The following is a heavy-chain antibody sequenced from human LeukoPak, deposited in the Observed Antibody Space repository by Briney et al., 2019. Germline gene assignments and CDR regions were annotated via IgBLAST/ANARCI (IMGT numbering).Heavy chain of an antibody. CDR1: GGSISSYY. J-gene: IGHJ3*02. CDR2: IYYSGST. V-gene: IGHV4-59*01. CDR3: ARSYYYDSSGSRGAFDI. D-gene: IGHD3-22*01. Sequence: SETLSLTCTVSGGSISSYYWSWIRQPPGKGLEWIGYIYYSGSTNYNPSLKSRVTISVDTSKNQFSLKLSSVTAADTAVYYCARSYYYDSSGSRGAFDIWGQGTMVTVSS.